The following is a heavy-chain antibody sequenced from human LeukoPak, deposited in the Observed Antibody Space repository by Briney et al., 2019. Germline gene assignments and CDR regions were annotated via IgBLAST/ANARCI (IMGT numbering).Heavy chain of an antibody. V-gene: IGHV3-30-3*01. D-gene: IGHD1-14*01. CDR2: ISYDGSNK. Sequence: GGSLRLSCAASGFTFSSYAMHWVRQAPGKGLEWVAVISYDGSNKYYADSVKGRFTISRDNSKNTLYLQMNSLRAEDTAVYYCARDPEGLDYWGQGTLVTVSS. J-gene: IGHJ4*02. CDR3: ARDPEGLDY. CDR1: GFTFSSYA.